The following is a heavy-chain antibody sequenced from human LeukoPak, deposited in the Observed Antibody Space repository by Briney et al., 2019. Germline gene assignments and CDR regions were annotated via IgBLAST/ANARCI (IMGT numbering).Heavy chain of an antibody. Sequence: PSETLSLTCTVSGGSISSYYWSWIRQPPGKGLEWIGYIYYSGSTYYNPSLKSRVTISVDTSKNQFSLKLSSVTAADTAVYYCARYFGKQLWLRGNNYFDYWGQGTLVTVSS. CDR2: IYYSGST. J-gene: IGHJ4*02. D-gene: IGHD5-18*01. V-gene: IGHV4-59*06. CDR3: ARYFGKQLWLRGNNYFDY. CDR1: GGSISSYY.